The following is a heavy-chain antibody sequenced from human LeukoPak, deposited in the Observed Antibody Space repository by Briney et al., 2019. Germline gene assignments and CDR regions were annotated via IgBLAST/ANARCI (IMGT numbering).Heavy chain of an antibody. CDR3: ARGGVLPRAFDA. D-gene: IGHD3-16*01. Sequence: PSETLSLTCTVSGGSISSYYWSWIRQPPGKGLEWIGYIYYSGSTNYNPSLKSRLTISVDTSKNQFSLKMNSVTAADTAVYFCARGGVLPRAFDAWGQGTLVTVSS. CDR1: GGSISSYY. J-gene: IGHJ5*02. CDR2: IYYSGST. V-gene: IGHV4-59*03.